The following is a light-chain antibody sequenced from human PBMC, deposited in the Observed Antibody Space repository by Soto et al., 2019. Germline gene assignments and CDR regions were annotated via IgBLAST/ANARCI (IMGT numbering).Light chain of an antibody. Sequence: QSVVTQPPSVSAAPGEKVTISCSGSSSSIGTNYVSWYQHLPGTAPKLLIYDNNKRPSGIPDRFSGFKSGTSATLGITGLQTGDEADYYCGTWDTSLHGSYVFGTGTKVTVL. V-gene: IGLV1-51*01. J-gene: IGLJ1*01. CDR2: DNN. CDR1: SSSIGTNY. CDR3: GTWDTSLHGSYV.